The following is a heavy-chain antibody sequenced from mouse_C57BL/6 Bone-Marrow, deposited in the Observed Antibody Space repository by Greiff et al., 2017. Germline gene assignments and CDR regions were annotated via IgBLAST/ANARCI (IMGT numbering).Heavy chain of an antibody. J-gene: IGHJ4*01. Sequence: QVQLQQPGAELVRPGTSVKLSCKASGYTFTSYWMHWVKQRPGQGLEWIGVVDPSDSYTNYNQKFKGKATLTVDTSSSTAYMQLSSLTSEDSAVYYCARRGKNDAMDYWGKGTSVTVSS. CDR2: VDPSDSYT. CDR1: GYTFTSYW. V-gene: IGHV1-59*01. CDR3: ARRGKNDAMDY. D-gene: IGHD2-1*01.